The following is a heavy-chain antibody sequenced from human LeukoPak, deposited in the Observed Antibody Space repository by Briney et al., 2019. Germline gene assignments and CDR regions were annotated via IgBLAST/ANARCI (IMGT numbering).Heavy chain of an antibody. CDR3: AKGRTPRVVVVAATLDGVDY. CDR2: ISGSGGST. Sequence: GGSLRLSCAASGFTFSSYARSWVRQAPGKGLEWVSAISGSGGSTYYADSVKGRFTISRDNSKNTLYLQMNSLRAEDTAVYYCAKGRTPRVVVVAATLDGVDYWGQGTLVTVSS. D-gene: IGHD2-15*01. CDR1: GFTFSSYA. J-gene: IGHJ4*02. V-gene: IGHV3-23*01.